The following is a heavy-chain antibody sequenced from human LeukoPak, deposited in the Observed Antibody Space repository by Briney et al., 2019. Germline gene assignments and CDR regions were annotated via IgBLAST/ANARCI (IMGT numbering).Heavy chain of an antibody. J-gene: IGHJ3*02. V-gene: IGHV4-34*01. Sequence: SETLSLTCAVYGGSFSGYYWSWIRQPPGKGLEWIGEINHSGSTNYNPSLKSRVTISVDTSKNQFSLKLSSVTAADTAVYYCARGRRDGYNDFDIWGQGTMATVSS. CDR3: ARGRRDGYNDFDI. CDR2: INHSGST. D-gene: IGHD5-12*01. CDR1: GGSFSGYY.